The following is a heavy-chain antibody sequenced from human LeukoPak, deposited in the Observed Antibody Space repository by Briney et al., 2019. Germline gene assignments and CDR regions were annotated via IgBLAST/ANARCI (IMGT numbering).Heavy chain of an antibody. CDR2: IGISGGNT. CDR1: GFTFGDYS. CDR3: ARHHNYAFDN. Sequence: GGSLRLSCAASGFTFGDYSMSWVRQAPGKGLEWISWIGISGGNTKYADSVKGRFTISGDNAKNSPYLQMDSLRVEDTAVYYCARHHNYAFDNWGQGTLVTVSS. D-gene: IGHD1-1*01. J-gene: IGHJ4*02. V-gene: IGHV3-11*06.